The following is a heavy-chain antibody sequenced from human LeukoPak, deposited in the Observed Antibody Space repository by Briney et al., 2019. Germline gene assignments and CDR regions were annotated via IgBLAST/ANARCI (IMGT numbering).Heavy chain of an antibody. CDR3: ARANDYGDYRVRFDP. D-gene: IGHD4-17*01. J-gene: IGHJ5*02. CDR2: IWTDGVT. CDR1: GGSINSGNYY. V-gene: IGHV4-61*02. Sequence: SETLSLTCTVSGGSINSGNYYWSWIRQPAGKGLEWIGRIWTDGVTTYKPSLKSRVTISVDTSKNQFSLRLSSVTAADTAVYYCARANDYGDYRVRFDPWGQGTLVTVSS.